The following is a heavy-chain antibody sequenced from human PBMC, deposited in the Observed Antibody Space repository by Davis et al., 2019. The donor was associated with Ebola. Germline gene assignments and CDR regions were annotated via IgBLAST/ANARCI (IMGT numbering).Heavy chain of an antibody. CDR2: ISSSGSTI. D-gene: IGHD3-22*01. J-gene: IGHJ3*02. Sequence: GESLKISCAASGFTFSSYEMNWVRQAPGKGLEWVSYISSSGSTIYYADSVKGRLTISRDNAKNSLYLQMNSLRAEDTAVYYCARVVERYYYDSSGYGIGRAFDIWGQGTMVTVSS. V-gene: IGHV3-48*03. CDR3: ARVVERYYYDSSGYGIGRAFDI. CDR1: GFTFSSYE.